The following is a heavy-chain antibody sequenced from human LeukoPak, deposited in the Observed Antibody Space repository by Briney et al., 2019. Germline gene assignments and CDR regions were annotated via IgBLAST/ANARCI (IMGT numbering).Heavy chain of an antibody. CDR2: IYYSGST. Sequence: SETLSLTCTVSGGSIRSYYWTWIRQPPGKRLEWIGYIYYSGSTNYNPSLKSRVTISVDTSKNQFSLKLSSVTAADTAVYYCARGPSYGSLFDYWGQGTLVTVSS. D-gene: IGHD3-10*01. CDR1: GGSIRSYY. CDR3: ARGPSYGSLFDY. V-gene: IGHV4-59*12. J-gene: IGHJ4*02.